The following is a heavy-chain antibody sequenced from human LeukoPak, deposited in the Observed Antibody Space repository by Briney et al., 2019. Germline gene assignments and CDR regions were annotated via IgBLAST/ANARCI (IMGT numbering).Heavy chain of an antibody. CDR3: ARGPNWYYNS. CDR2: IYYSGST. V-gene: IGHV4-30-4*02. Sequence: SETLSLTCTVSGGSISSGDYYWSWIRQPPGKGLEWIGYIYYSGSTYYNPSLNSRVTISVDTSKNQFSLQLTSVTAADTAVYYCARGPNWYYNSWGQGTLVTVS. J-gene: IGHJ4*02. CDR1: GGSISSGDYY. D-gene: IGHD1-7*01.